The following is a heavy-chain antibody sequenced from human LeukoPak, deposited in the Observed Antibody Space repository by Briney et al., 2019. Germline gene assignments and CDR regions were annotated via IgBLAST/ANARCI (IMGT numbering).Heavy chain of an antibody. CDR1: GCTFSSYA. V-gene: IGHV3-30*14. D-gene: IGHD3-10*01. CDR2: ISYDGSNK. Sequence: GGSLRLSCADSGCTFSSYAMHWVRQAPGKGLEWVEVISYDGSNKYYADSVKGRFTISRDNSKNTLYLQMNSLRAEDTAVYYCARVVVRGVIYFDYWGLGTLVTVSS. CDR3: ARVVVRGVIYFDY. J-gene: IGHJ4*02.